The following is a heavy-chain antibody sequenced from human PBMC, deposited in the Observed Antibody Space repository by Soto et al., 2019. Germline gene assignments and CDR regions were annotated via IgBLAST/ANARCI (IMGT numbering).Heavy chain of an antibody. CDR1: GYTFTSYG. CDR3: ARDRGFVVRAPPVDY. Sequence: QVQLVQSGAEVKKPGASVKVSCKASGYTFTSYGISWVRQAPGQGLEWMGWISAYNGNTNYAQKLQGRATMTTDTSTSTAYRGRRSPRAADTAVYYCARDRGFVVRAPPVDYWGQGTLVTVSS. V-gene: IGHV1-18*01. J-gene: IGHJ4*02. D-gene: IGHD3-10*01. CDR2: ISAYNGNT.